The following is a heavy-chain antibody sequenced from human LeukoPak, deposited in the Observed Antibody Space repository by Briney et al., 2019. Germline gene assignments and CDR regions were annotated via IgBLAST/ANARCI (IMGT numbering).Heavy chain of an antibody. Sequence: GGSLRLSGAASGFTFSSYSMNWVRQAPGKGLEWVSSISSSSSYIYYADSVKGRFTISRDNAKNSLYLQMNSLRAEDTAVYYCAREIFTMIVMVMDAFDIWGQGTMVTVSS. D-gene: IGHD3-22*01. J-gene: IGHJ3*02. CDR2: ISSSSSYI. V-gene: IGHV3-21*01. CDR3: AREIFTMIVMVMDAFDI. CDR1: GFTFSSYS.